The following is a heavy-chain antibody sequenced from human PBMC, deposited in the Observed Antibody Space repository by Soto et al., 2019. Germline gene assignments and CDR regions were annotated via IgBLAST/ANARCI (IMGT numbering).Heavy chain of an antibody. CDR3: ARLRRDYSFDY. D-gene: IGHD4-4*01. Sequence: LSLTCTVSGGSISSYYWSWIRQPPGKGLEWIGYIYYSGSTNYNPSLKSRVTISVDTSKNQFSLKLSSVTAADTAVYYCARLRRDYSFDYWGQGTLVTVSS. CDR1: GGSISSYY. J-gene: IGHJ4*02. CDR2: IYYSGST. V-gene: IGHV4-59*08.